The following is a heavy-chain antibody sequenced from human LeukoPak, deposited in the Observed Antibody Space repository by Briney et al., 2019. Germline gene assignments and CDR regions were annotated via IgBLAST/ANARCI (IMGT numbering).Heavy chain of an antibody. Sequence: PGGSLRLSCAASGFTFSSNWMHWVRQAPGKGLVWVSRINEDGSTTNYADSVKGRFTISRDNSKNTLYLQMNSLRAEDTAVYYCASLSGSYSFRNPWGQGTLVTVSS. J-gene: IGHJ4*02. CDR1: GFTFSSNW. CDR3: ASLSGSYSFRNP. D-gene: IGHD1-26*01. V-gene: IGHV3-74*01. CDR2: INEDGSTT.